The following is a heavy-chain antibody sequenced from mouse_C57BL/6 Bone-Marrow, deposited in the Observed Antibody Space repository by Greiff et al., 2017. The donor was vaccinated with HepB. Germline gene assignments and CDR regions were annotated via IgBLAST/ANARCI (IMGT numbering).Heavy chain of an antibody. J-gene: IGHJ3*01. CDR2: INPNYGTT. V-gene: IGHV1-39*01. CDR3: ARSGGPYSNRFAY. Sequence: EVKLVESGPELVKPGASVKISCKASGYSFTDYNMNWVKQSNGKSLEWIGVINPNYGTTSYNQKFKGKATLTVDQSSSTAYMQLNSLTSEDSAVYYCARSGGPYSNRFAYWGQGTLVTVSA. D-gene: IGHD2-5*01. CDR1: GYSFTDYN.